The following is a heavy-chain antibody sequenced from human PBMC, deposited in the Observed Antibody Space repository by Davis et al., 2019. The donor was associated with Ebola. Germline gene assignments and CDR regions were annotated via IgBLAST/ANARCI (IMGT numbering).Heavy chain of an antibody. CDR1: GFTFADYA. V-gene: IGHV3-9*01. D-gene: IGHD5-12*01. Sequence: PGGSLRLSCAASGFTFADYAMHWVRQAPGKGLEWVSGISWNSGSIGYADSVKGRFTISRDNAKNSLYLQMNSLRAEDTALYYCATITPIDYWGQGTLVTVSS. J-gene: IGHJ4*02. CDR2: ISWNSGSI. CDR3: ATITPIDY.